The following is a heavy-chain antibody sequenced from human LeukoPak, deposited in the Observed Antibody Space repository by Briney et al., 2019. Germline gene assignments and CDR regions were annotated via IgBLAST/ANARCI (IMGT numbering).Heavy chain of an antibody. Sequence: PSETLSLTCTVSGGSISSGSYYWSWIRQPAGKGLEWIGRIYTSGSTNYNPSLKSRVTISVDTSKNQFSLKLSSVTAADTVVYYCARDGGRRFGELSVDYWGQGTLVTVSS. D-gene: IGHD3-10*01. CDR3: ARDGGRRFGELSVDY. J-gene: IGHJ4*02. V-gene: IGHV4-61*02. CDR1: GGSISSGSYY. CDR2: IYTSGST.